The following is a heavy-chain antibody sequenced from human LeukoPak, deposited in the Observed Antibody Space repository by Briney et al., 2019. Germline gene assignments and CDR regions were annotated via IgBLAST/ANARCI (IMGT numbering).Heavy chain of an antibody. V-gene: IGHV3-74*01. CDR3: GRGGNGIDI. D-gene: IGHD2-8*01. J-gene: IGHJ3*02. CDR1: GFTFSNYL. Sequence: GGSLRLSCAASGFTFSNYLMHWVRQAPGKGLVWVSRINSDESNTNSYADSVKGRFTISRDNAKNTLYLQMNSLRAEDTAVYFCGRGGNGIDIWGQGTTVVVSS. CDR2: INSDESNT.